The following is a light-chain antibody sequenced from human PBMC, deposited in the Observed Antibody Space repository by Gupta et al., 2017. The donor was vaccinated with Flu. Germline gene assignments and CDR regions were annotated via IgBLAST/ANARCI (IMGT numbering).Light chain of an antibody. CDR2: EVS. Sequence: SALTQPASVSGSPGQSITISCTGTRSDVGGYNYVSWNHQHPDSAPKLMIYEVSKRPAGVSSRFSGSKSANTASLTISGHQEEDDAYYYCTSDTSSNTYVFGTGTKVTVL. CDR3: TSDTSSNTYV. J-gene: IGLJ1*01. V-gene: IGLV2-14*01. CDR1: RSDVGGYNY.